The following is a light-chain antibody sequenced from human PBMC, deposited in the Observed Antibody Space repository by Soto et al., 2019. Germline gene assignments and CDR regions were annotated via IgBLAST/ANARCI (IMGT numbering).Light chain of an antibody. V-gene: IGKV3-11*01. CDR3: QQRRNWVT. CDR1: QSISSY. Sequence: EIVLTQSPATLSLSPGERATLSFRASQSISSYLAWYQQKPGQAPRLLIYDASNRATDIPARFSGSGSGTDFTLTISSLEPEDFAVYYCQQRRNWVTFGGGTKVDIK. CDR2: DAS. J-gene: IGKJ4*01.